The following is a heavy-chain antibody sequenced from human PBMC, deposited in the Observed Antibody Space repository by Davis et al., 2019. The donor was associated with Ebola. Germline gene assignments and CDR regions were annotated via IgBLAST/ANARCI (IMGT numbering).Heavy chain of an antibody. CDR1: GYTFTSYG. CDR2: ISAYNGNT. D-gene: IGHD2-2*02. Sequence: ASVKVSCKASGYTFTSYGINWVRQAPGQGLEWMGWISAYNGNTNYAQKLQGRVTMTTDTSTSTAYMELRSLRSDDTAVYYCARAFYCSSTSCYTADMPDYYYCGMDVWGQGTTVTVSS. J-gene: IGHJ6*02. V-gene: IGHV1-18*01. CDR3: ARAFYCSSTSCYTADMPDYYYCGMDV.